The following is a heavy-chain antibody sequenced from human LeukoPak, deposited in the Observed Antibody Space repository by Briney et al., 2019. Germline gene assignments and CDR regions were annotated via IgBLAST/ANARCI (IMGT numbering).Heavy chain of an antibody. CDR3: ARGRKDYYDSSGYYLPFDY. J-gene: IGHJ4*02. V-gene: IGHV4-39*07. CDR2: IYYSGST. D-gene: IGHD3-22*01. Sequence: SETLSLTCTVSGGSISSSSYYWGWIRQPPGKGLEWIGSIYYSGSTYYNPSLKSRVTISVDTSKNQFSLKLSSVTAADTAVYYCARGRKDYYDSSGYYLPFDYWGQGTLVTVSS. CDR1: GGSISSSSYY.